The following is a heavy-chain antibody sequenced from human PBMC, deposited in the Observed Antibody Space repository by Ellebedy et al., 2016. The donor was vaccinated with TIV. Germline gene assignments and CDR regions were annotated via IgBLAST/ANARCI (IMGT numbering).Heavy chain of an antibody. J-gene: IGHJ4*02. Sequence: SETLSLXCAVYGGSFSGYYWSWIRQSPGKGLEWIGEVNHSGSTNYNPSLKSRVTISADTSKNQFSLKLRSVTAADTAVYYCARGFASYPLHFDYWGQGTLVTVSS. V-gene: IGHV4-34*01. CDR2: VNHSGST. CDR1: GGSFSGYY. D-gene: IGHD3-10*01. CDR3: ARGFASYPLHFDY.